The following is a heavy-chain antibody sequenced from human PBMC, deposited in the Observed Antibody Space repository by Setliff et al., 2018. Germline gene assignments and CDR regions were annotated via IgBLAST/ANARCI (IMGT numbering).Heavy chain of an antibody. CDR1: GGTFSSYG. V-gene: IGHV1-18*01. Sequence: ASVKVSCKASGGTFSSYGISWVRQAPGQGLEWMGWISAQDGNTIYAQNFQGRVTMTTDTSTSTAYMELRSLRSDDTAVYYCARGKLRYFDWLLSSYYYYYYMDVWGKGTTVTVSS. CDR2: ISAQDGNT. D-gene: IGHD3-9*01. J-gene: IGHJ6*03. CDR3: ARGKLRYFDWLLSSYYYYYYMDV.